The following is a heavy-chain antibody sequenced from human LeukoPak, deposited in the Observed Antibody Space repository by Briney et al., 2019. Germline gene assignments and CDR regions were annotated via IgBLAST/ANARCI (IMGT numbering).Heavy chain of an antibody. CDR3: ARTVADYGDYENWFDP. D-gene: IGHD4-17*01. Sequence: SETLSLTCTVSGGSISSYYWSWIRQPAGKGLEWIGRIYTSGSTNYNPSLKSRVTMSVDTSKNQFSLKLSSVTAADTAVYYCARTVADYGDYENWFDPWGQGTLVTVSS. CDR1: GGSISSYY. V-gene: IGHV4-4*07. CDR2: IYTSGST. J-gene: IGHJ5*02.